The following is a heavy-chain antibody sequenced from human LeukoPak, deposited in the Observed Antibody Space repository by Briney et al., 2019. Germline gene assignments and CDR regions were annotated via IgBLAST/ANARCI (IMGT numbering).Heavy chain of an antibody. J-gene: IGHJ6*02. CDR3: ARAACHYGMDV. Sequence: GGSLRLSCAASGFTFSSYSMNWVRQAPGKGLEWVSSISSSSSYIYYADSVKGRFTISRDNAKNSLYLQMNSLRAEDTAVYYCARAACHYGMDVWGQGTTVTVSS. V-gene: IGHV3-21*01. CDR1: GFTFSSYS. CDR2: ISSSSSYI.